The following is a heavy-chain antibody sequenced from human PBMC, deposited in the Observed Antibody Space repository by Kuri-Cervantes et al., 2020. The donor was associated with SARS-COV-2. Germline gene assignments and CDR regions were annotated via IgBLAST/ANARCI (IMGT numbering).Heavy chain of an antibody. V-gene: IGHV3-30-3*01. D-gene: IGHD2-21*01. J-gene: IGHJ4*02. CDR2: ISYDGGNK. CDR1: AFTFSSYA. Sequence: GGSLRLSCAASAFTFSSYAMHWVRQAPGKGLEWVAIISYDGGNKYYADSVKGRFTISRDNSKNTLYLQMNSLRAEDTAVYYCARDRVGVHDYWGQGTLVTVSS. CDR3: ARDRVGVHDY.